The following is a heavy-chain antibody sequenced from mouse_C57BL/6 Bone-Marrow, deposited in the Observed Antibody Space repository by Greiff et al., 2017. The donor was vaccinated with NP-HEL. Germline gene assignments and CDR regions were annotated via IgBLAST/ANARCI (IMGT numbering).Heavy chain of an antibody. CDR3: AISYYSNYGDAMDY. CDR2: INPNNGGT. D-gene: IGHD2-5*01. J-gene: IGHJ4*01. Sequence: VQLQQSGPELVKPGASVKMSCKASGYTFTDYNMHWVKQSHGKSLEWIGYINPNNGGTSYNQKFKGKATLTVNKSSSTAYMELRSLTSEDSAVYYCAISYYSNYGDAMDYWGQGTSVTVSS. CDR1: GYTFTDYN. V-gene: IGHV1-22*01.